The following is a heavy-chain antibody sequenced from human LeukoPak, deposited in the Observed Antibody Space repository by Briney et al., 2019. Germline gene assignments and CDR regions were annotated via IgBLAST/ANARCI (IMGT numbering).Heavy chain of an antibody. CDR3: ARSGGYLDYYYYYGMDV. CDR2: INPNSGGT. V-gene: IGHV1-2*02. Sequence: ASVKVSCKAAGYTSTGYYMHWVRQAPGQGREGMGWINPNSGGTNYAQKFQDRVTMTRDTTISTAYMELSRLRSDDKAVYYCARSGGYLDYYYYYGMDVWGQGTTVTVSS. J-gene: IGHJ6*02. D-gene: IGHD1-26*01. CDR1: GYTSTGYY.